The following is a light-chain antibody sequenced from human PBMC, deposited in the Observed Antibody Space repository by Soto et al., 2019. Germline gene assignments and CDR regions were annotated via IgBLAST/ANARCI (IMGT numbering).Light chain of an antibody. CDR2: EVS. J-gene: IGLJ3*02. Sequence: QSALTQPPSASGSPGQSVTISCTGSSSDVGAYNYVSWYQQYPGKAPKLMIYEVSKWPSGVPDRFSGSKSGNTASLTVSGLQAEDEADYYCSSYASSRGWVFGGGTKLTVL. CDR1: SSDVGAYNY. V-gene: IGLV2-8*01. CDR3: SSYASSRGWV.